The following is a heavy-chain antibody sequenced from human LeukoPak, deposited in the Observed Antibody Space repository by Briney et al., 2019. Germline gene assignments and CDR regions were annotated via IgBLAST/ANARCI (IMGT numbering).Heavy chain of an antibody. CDR1: GGTFSSYA. V-gene: IGHV1-18*01. Sequence: ASVKLSCKASGGTFSSYAISWVRQAPGQGLEGMGWISAYSGNANYAQKVQGRVTVTTDTSTSTAYMELTSLTSDDTAVYYCARRGQLERRYYDYWGQGTLVTVSS. J-gene: IGHJ4*02. CDR2: ISAYSGNA. D-gene: IGHD1-1*01. CDR3: ARRGQLERRYYDY.